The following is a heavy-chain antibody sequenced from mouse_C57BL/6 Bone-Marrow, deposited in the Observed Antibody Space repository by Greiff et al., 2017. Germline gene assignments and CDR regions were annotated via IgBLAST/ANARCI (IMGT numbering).Heavy chain of an antibody. V-gene: IGHV1-55*01. Sequence: VQLQQPGAELVKPGASVKMSCKASGYTFTSYWITWVKQRPGQGLEWIGDIYPGSGSTNYNEKFKSKATLTVDTSSSTAYMQLSSLTSEDSAVYDCARDVYDRGYFDYWGQGTTLTVSS. CDR2: IYPGSGST. CDR1: GYTFTSYW. J-gene: IGHJ2*01. CDR3: ARDVYDRGYFDY. D-gene: IGHD2-2*01.